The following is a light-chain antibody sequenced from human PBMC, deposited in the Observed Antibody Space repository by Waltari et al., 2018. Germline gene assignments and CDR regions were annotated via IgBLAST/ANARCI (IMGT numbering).Light chain of an antibody. CDR1: QSVLYSSNNKNY. J-gene: IGKJ3*01. V-gene: IGKV4-1*01. Sequence: DIVMTQYPDSLTVSTGERANINCKSSQSVLYSSNNKNYLAWYQQKPGQPPKLLIYWASTRESGVPDRFSGSGSGTDFTLTISSLQAEDVAVYYCQQYYSIPITFGPGTKVDIK. CDR2: WAS. CDR3: QQYYSIPIT.